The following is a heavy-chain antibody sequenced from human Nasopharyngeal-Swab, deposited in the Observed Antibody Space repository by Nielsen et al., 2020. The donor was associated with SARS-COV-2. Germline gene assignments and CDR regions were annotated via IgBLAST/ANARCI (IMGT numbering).Heavy chain of an antibody. V-gene: IGHV1-18*04. CDR3: TLRDYLY. CDR1: GYTFISYS. D-gene: IGHD4-17*01. CDR2: ISAYNGHT. Sequence: ASVQVSCKASGYTFISYSITWVRQAPGQGLEWMGKISAYNGHTDYAQEFQDRVTMTTDTSTSTAYLELRSLTSDDTAVYYCTLRDYLYWGQGTLVTVSS. J-gene: IGHJ4*02.